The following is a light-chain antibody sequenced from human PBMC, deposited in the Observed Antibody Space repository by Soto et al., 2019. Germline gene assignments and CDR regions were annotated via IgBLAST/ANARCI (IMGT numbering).Light chain of an antibody. CDR1: RNIYKS. J-gene: IGKJ4*01. CDR3: QQFAHVPLT. V-gene: IGKV1-33*01. Sequence: DIPMTQSPSSLSASVGDSVTISCQASRNIYKSLNWYQRKPGRAPNLLIYNASNLQTGVPSRFSGGGSGTDFTLSISLQPDDVATYYCQQFAHVPLTFGGGTKVEIK. CDR2: NAS.